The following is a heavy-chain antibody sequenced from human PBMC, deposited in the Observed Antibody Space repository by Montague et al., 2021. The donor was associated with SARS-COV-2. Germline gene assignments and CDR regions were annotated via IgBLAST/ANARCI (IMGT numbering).Heavy chain of an antibody. CDR3: AKGGTSYYYGMDV. D-gene: IGHD1-26*01. CDR1: GFTVSRNY. V-gene: IGHV3-66*01. Sequence: SLRLSCAASGFTVSRNYMGWVRQAPGQGLEWVSVIFGGGSTNYAASVKSRFTNSRDISQNTLYLQMNSLRVDDMAVYYCAKGGTSYYYGMDVWGQGTTVAVSS. CDR2: IFGGGST. J-gene: IGHJ6*02.